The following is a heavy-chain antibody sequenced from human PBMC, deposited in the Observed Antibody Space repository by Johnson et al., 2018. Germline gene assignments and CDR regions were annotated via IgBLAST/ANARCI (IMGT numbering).Heavy chain of an antibody. CDR1: GFTLRNHW. D-gene: IGHD2-21*01. J-gene: IGHJ6*02. CDR2: INSDGSRT. V-gene: IGHV3-74*03. Sequence: VQLQESGGGLVQPGGSXRLSYEASGFTLRNHWRQAPGKGLVWVSHINSDGSRTKYVDSVQGRFTTSRDDSKNSLYLQINRLKAEDTAVYFCTRGPLWPDYYLYGLDVWGQGTTVTVSS. CDR3: TRGPLWPDYYLYGLDV.